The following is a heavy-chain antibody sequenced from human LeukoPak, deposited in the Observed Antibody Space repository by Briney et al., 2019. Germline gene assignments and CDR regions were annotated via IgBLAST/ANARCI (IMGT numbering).Heavy chain of an antibody. J-gene: IGHJ4*02. CDR1: GFTFDDYA. D-gene: IGHD3-10*01. CDR2: ISWNSGSI. CDR3: AKDQYGSGSYYTD. Sequence: GGSLRLSCAVSGFTFDDYAMHWVRQAPGKGLEWVSGISWNSGSIGYADSVKGRFTISRDNAKNSLYLQMNSLRAEDTALYYCAKDQYGSGSYYTDWGQGTLVTVSS. V-gene: IGHV3-9*01.